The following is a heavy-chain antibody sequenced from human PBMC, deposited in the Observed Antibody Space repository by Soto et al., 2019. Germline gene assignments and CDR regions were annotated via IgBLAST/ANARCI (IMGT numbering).Heavy chain of an antibody. D-gene: IGHD5-18*01. CDR3: ARAGYSYGSYDAFDI. J-gene: IGHJ3*02. Sequence: ASVKVSCKASGYTFTSFGISWVRQAPGQGLEWMGWISAYNGNTNYAQKLQGRVTMTTDTSTSTAYMELRSLRSDDTAVYYCARAGYSYGSYDAFDIWGQGTMVTVSS. V-gene: IGHV1-18*01. CDR2: ISAYNGNT. CDR1: GYTFTSFG.